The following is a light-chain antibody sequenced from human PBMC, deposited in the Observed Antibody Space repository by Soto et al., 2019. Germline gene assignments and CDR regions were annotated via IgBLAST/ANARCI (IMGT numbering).Light chain of an antibody. CDR1: QSVSSNY. J-gene: IGKJ1*01. Sequence: ETVLTQSPGTLSLSPGERATLSCRASQSVSSNYLAWYQHKPGQAPRLLIYGASTRATGIPDRFSGSGSGTDFTLTISSLEPEDFAVYYCQQFGRSAPSWTFGQGTKVEIK. CDR3: QQFGRSAPSWT. CDR2: GAS. V-gene: IGKV3-20*01.